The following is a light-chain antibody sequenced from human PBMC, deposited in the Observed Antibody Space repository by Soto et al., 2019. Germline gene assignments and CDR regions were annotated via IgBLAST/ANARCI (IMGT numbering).Light chain of an antibody. CDR2: GAS. CDR3: QQYGSSPWT. Sequence: EIVLTQSPGTLSLSPGERATLSCRASQSVSSSYLAWYQQKPGQAPRLLIYGASSRATGIPDRFSGSGSGTDFPLTISRLEPDDFAVYYWQQYGSSPWTFGQGTKVEIK. V-gene: IGKV3-20*01. CDR1: QSVSSSY. J-gene: IGKJ1*01.